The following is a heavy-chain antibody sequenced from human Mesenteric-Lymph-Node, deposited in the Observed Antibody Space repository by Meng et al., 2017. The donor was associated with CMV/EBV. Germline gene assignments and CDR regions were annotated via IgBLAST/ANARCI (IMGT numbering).Heavy chain of an antibody. CDR1: GFAFSTYT. J-gene: IGHJ4*02. CDR3: ARPLDIAVIDS. V-gene: IGHV3-21*01. D-gene: IGHD6-19*01. CDR2: ISHGGGYQ. Sequence: GESLKISCAASGFAFSTYTMSWVRQVPGKGLEWVSSISHGGGYQYYADSVRGRFTVSRDNAKNSLYLQMNSLRAEDTAVYYCARPLDIAVIDSWGQGTLVTVSS.